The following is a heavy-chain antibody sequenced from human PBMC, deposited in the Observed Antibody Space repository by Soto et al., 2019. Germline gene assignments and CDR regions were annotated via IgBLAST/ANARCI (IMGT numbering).Heavy chain of an antibody. Sequence: GASLKISCKGSGYSFTSYWISWVRQMPGKGLEWMGRIDPSDSYTNYSPSFQGHVTISADKSISTAYLQWGSLKASDTAMYYCARYYYDSSGPDAFDIWGQGTMVTVSS. D-gene: IGHD3-22*01. CDR1: GYSFTSYW. V-gene: IGHV5-10-1*01. CDR3: ARYYYDSSGPDAFDI. J-gene: IGHJ3*02. CDR2: IDPSDSYT.